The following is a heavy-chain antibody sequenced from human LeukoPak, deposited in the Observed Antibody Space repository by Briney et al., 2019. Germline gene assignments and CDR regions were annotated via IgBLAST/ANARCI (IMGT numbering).Heavy chain of an antibody. V-gene: IGHV3-48*04. CDR2: IRCSRNTI. D-gene: IGHD5-12*01. J-gene: IGHJ4*02. CDR1: GFIFSRHR. CDR3: ARWLGYSGFVYY. Sequence: PGGPLRLSCAPSGFIFSRHRMNCPRHAPGRGREEVSYIRCSRNTIYYADSVKGRYISTRDNAKNSPYLQMYSRRGEGTALYNYARWLGYSGFVYYGGQGTRVTVST.